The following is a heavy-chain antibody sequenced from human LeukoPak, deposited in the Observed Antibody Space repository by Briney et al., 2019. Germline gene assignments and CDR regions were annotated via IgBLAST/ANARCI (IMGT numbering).Heavy chain of an antibody. D-gene: IGHD3-3*01. J-gene: IGHJ5*02. CDR3: ARDTKFSP. CDR1: GGSISGYY. Sequence: SETLSLTCTVSGGSISGYYLSWIRQPAGKGLEWMGRIYSSGSTNYNPSLKSRVTMSIDTSKNQFSLKLSSVTAADTAFYYCARDTKFSPWGQGTLVTVSS. V-gene: IGHV4-4*07. CDR2: IYSSGST.